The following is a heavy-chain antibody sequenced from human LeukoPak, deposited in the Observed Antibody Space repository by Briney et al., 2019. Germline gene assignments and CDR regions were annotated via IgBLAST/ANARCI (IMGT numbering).Heavy chain of an antibody. CDR3: AKLGVIGKWYFDL. V-gene: IGHV3-21*01. Sequence: GGSLRLSCEASGFTFSGHGMSWVRLAPGKGLEWVSSISSSSSYIYYADSVKGRFTISRDNAKNSLYLQMNSLRAEDTAVYYCAKLGVIGKWYFDLWGRGALVTVS. J-gene: IGHJ2*01. D-gene: IGHD1-20*01. CDR2: ISSSSSYI. CDR1: GFTFSGHG.